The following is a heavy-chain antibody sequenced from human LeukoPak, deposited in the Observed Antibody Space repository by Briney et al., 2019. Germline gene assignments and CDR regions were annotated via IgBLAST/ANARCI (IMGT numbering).Heavy chain of an antibody. J-gene: IGHJ6*02. Sequence: SQTLSLTCAVSGGSISSGGYSWSWIRPPPGKALEWIGYIYHSGSTYYNPSLKSRVTISVDRSKNQFSLKLSSVTAADTAVYYCARANCSGGSCYSGYYYYGMDVWGQGTTVTVSS. CDR1: GGSISSGGYS. CDR3: ARANCSGGSCYSGYYYYGMDV. D-gene: IGHD2-15*01. CDR2: IYHSGST. V-gene: IGHV4-30-2*01.